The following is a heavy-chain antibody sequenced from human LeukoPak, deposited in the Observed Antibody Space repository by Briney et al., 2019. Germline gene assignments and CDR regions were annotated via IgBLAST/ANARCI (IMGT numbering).Heavy chain of an antibody. CDR2: ITRSGTYI. Sequence: GGSLRLSCAASGFTFSNYNMNWVRQAPGKAMEWVSSITRSGTYIFYADSVKGRFTISRDNSKNSLYLQMDSLGPEDTAVYYCARDPYSGSYGNEYYYYMDVWGKGTTVTISS. CDR1: GFTFSNYN. J-gene: IGHJ6*03. CDR3: ARDPYSGSYGNEYYYYMDV. V-gene: IGHV3-21*01. D-gene: IGHD1-26*01.